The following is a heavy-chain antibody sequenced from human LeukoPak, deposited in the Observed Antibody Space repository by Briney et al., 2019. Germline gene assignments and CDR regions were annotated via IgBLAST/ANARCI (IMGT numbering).Heavy chain of an antibody. V-gene: IGHV4-61*05. CDR3: ARGTYYYDSSAAI. D-gene: IGHD3-22*01. CDR1: GGSIINIDYY. Sequence: SETLSLTCTLSGGSIINIDYYWSWIRQPPGKGLEWIGYIYYSGSTNYNPSLKSRVTISVDTSKNQFSLKLSSVTAADTAVYYCARGTYYYDSSAAIWGQGTMVTVSS. J-gene: IGHJ3*02. CDR2: IYYSGST.